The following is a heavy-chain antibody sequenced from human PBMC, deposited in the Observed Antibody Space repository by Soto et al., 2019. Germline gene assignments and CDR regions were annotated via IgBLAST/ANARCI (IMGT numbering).Heavy chain of an antibody. J-gene: IGHJ5*02. CDR2: IYYSGST. CDR3: ARSRAQENWFDP. Sequence: PSETLSLTCTVSGGSISSYYWSWIRQPPGKGLEWIGYIYYSGSTNYNPSLKSRVTISVDTSKNQFSLKLSSVTAADTAVYYCARSRAQENWFDPWGQGTLVTVSS. V-gene: IGHV4-59*01. CDR1: GGSISSYY.